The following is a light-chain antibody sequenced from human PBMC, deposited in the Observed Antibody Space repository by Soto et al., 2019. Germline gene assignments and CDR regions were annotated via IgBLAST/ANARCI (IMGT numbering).Light chain of an antibody. CDR1: SSNIGNNY. J-gene: IGLJ2*01. CDR3: GTWDSSLTAYVV. CDR2: DNN. Sequence: QSVLTQPPSVSAAPGQKVTISCSGSSSNIGNNYVSWYQQLPGAAPNLLIYDNNKRPSGIPDRFSGSKSGTSATLAITGLQTGDEADYYCGTWDSSLTAYVVFGGGTQLTVL. V-gene: IGLV1-51*01.